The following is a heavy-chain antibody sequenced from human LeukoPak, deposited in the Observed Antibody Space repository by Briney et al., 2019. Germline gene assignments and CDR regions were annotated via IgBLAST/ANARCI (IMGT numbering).Heavy chain of an antibody. CDR3: ARLNSGWDY. D-gene: IGHD6-19*01. V-gene: IGHV4-34*01. CDR1: GGSFSGYY. Sequence: PSETLSLTCAVYGGSFSGYYWSWIRQPPGKGLEWIGEINHSGSTNYNPSLKSRVTISVDTSKNQFSLKLSSVTAADTAVYYCARLNSGWDYWGQGTLVTVSS. J-gene: IGHJ4*02. CDR2: INHSGST.